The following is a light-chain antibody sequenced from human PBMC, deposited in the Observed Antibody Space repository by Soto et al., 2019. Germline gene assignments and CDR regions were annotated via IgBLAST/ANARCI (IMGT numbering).Light chain of an antibody. Sequence: DIQMTQSPSTLSASVGNRVTITCRASQSVSSWLAWYQQKPGKAPKLLIYKASSLESGVPSRFSGSGSGTEFTLTFSSLQPDDFATYYCQQYDSYSCTFGQGTKVEIK. J-gene: IGKJ1*01. CDR1: QSVSSW. CDR3: QQYDSYSCT. CDR2: KAS. V-gene: IGKV1-5*03.